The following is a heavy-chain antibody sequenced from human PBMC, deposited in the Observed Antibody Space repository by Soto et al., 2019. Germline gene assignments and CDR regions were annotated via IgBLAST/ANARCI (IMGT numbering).Heavy chain of an antibody. CDR1: GYTFTTYA. Sequence: GASVKVSCKASGYTFTTYAMHWVRQAPGQRLEWMGWINAGNGATKYSQNFQDRVTIARDTSANTAFMELSSLRSEDTAVYYCARGSAAAGPYYFDYWAQRTLVTVSS. D-gene: IGHD6-13*01. CDR2: INAGNGAT. J-gene: IGHJ4*02. V-gene: IGHV1-3*01. CDR3: ARGSAAAGPYYFDY.